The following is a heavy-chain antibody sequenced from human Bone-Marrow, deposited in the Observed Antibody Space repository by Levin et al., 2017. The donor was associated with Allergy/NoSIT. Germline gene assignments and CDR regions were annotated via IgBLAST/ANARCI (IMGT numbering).Heavy chain of an antibody. CDR2: IVHTGDI. J-gene: IGHJ4*02. Sequence: PSETLSLTCAVSGGSFSGYFWSWIRQSPEKGLEWVGEIVHTGDINYNPSLKSRLIVSADTSKNHFSLSLSSVTAEDTGVYYCARGLLASWHIDSWGQGTHVTVSS. CDR1: GGSFSGYF. CDR3: ARGLLASWHIDS. V-gene: IGHV4-34*12.